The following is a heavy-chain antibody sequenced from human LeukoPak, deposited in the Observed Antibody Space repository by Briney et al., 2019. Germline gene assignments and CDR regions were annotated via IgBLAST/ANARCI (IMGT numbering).Heavy chain of an antibody. V-gene: IGHV3-7*01. J-gene: IGHJ3*02. CDR2: INQDGSEK. D-gene: IGHD5-24*01. Sequence: PGGSLRLSCAASGFTFSRYWVSWVRQAPGKGLEWVANINQDGSEKYYVDSVKGRFTISRDNAKNSLYLQMNSLRAEETAVYYCARDADLGATIIGAFDIWGQGTMVTVSS. CDR1: GFTFSRYW. CDR3: ARDADLGATIIGAFDI.